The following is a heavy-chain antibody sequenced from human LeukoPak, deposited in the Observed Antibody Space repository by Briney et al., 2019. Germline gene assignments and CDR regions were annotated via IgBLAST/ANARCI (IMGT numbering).Heavy chain of an antibody. V-gene: IGHV3-33*01. D-gene: IGHD3-22*01. CDR1: GFTFSSYG. CDR2: IWYDGSNK. CDR3: ARERHYYDSSGYYFEDYYFDY. Sequence: GGSLRLSCAASGFTFSSYGVHWVRQAPGKGLEWVAVIWYDGSNKYYADSVKGRFTISRDNSKNMLYLQMNSLRAEDTAVYYCARERHYYDSSGYYFEDYYFDYWGQGTLVTVSS. J-gene: IGHJ4*02.